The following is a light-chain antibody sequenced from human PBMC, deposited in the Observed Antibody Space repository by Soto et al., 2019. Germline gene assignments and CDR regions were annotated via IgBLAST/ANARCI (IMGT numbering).Light chain of an antibody. CDR3: SSYTSSGTLVV. J-gene: IGLJ2*01. V-gene: IGLV2-14*03. CDR1: SSDVGGYKY. CDR2: DVS. Sequence: QSVLTQTASVSGSPGQSITISCTQTSSDVGGYKYVSWYQQHPGKAPKFMIYDVSNRPSGVSNRFSGSKSGNTASLSISGPQAEDEADYYCSSYTSSGTLVVFGGGTKVTVL.